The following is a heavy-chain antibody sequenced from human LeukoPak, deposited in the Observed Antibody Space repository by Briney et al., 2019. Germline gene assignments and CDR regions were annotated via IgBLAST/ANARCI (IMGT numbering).Heavy chain of an antibody. D-gene: IGHD3-22*01. CDR2: INPSGGAT. J-gene: IGHJ4*02. V-gene: IGHV1-46*04. CDR3: ASSTRVTYYYDSSGYHY. CDR1: GYTFTSYY. Sequence: ASVKVSCKASGYTFTSYYMHWVRQAPGQGLEWMGIINPSGGATSYTQKLQGRVTMTRDTSTSTFYMELSSLRSEDTAVYYCASSTRVTYYYDSSGYHYWGQGTLVTVSS.